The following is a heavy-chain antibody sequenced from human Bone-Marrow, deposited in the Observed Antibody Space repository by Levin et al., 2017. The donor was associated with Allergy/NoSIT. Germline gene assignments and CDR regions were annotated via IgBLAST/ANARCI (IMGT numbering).Heavy chain of an antibody. Sequence: ASVKVSCKTSGYSFTSYYVYWVRQAPGQGLEWMGYINPNSGNTGYAQKFQGRVIMTRNSSITTAYMELSGLRFEDTAIYYCARGDCYSGSCYGPDWFDPWGQGTQVTLSS. CDR2: INPNSGNT. CDR3: ARGDCYSGSCYGPDWFDP. J-gene: IGHJ5*02. D-gene: IGHD2-15*01. CDR1: GYSFTSYY. V-gene: IGHV1-8*01.